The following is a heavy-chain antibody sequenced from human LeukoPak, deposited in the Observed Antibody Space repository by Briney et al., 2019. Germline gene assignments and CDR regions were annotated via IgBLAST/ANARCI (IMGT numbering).Heavy chain of an antibody. Sequence: SETLSLTCTVSGASISSYYWSWIRQSPGKELEWIGYIYYIGTTSHNPSLKSRVTISVDTSKNQFSLQLSSVTAADTAVYYCARAPGFNGLYFLDYWGQGTLVTVSS. D-gene: IGHD2-8*01. V-gene: IGHV4-59*08. J-gene: IGHJ4*02. CDR3: ARAPGFNGLYFLDY. CDR1: GASISSYY. CDR2: IYYIGTT.